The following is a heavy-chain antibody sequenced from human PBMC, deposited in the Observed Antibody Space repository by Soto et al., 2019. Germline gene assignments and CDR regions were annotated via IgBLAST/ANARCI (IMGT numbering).Heavy chain of an antibody. D-gene: IGHD6-6*01. J-gene: IGHJ6*02. CDR2: ISNSGGST. V-gene: IGHV3-23*01. Sequence: QAGGSLRLSCAASGFTFSSYAMTWVRQAPGKGLEWVTTISNSGGSTYYADSMKGRFDISRDNSKNTLYLQMNSLRVEDTAVYHCAKYGKSYSSSSVHYYGMDVWGQGTTVTVSS. CDR1: GFTFSSYA. CDR3: AKYGKSYSSSSVHYYGMDV.